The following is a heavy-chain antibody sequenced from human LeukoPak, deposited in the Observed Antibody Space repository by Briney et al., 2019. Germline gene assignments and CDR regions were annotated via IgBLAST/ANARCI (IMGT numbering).Heavy chain of an antibody. D-gene: IGHD3-10*01. J-gene: IGHJ6*04. Sequence: ASVQVSCKASGYTFTSYYMHWVRQAPGQGLEWMGIINPSGGSTSYAQKFQGRVTMTRDTSTSTVYMELSSLRSEDTGVYYCARVDYGSGSYPVWGKGTTVTISS. CDR3: ARVDYGSGSYPV. CDR1: GYTFTSYY. CDR2: INPSGGST. V-gene: IGHV1-46*01.